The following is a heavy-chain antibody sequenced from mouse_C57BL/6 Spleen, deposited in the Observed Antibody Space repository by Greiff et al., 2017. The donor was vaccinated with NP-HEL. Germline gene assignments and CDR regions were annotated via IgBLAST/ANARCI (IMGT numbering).Heavy chain of an antibody. V-gene: IGHV5-9-1*02. Sequence: EVQGVESGEGLVKPGGSLKLSCAASGFTFSSYAMSWVRQTPEKRLEWVAYISSGGDYIYYADTVKGRFTISRDNARNTLYLQMSSLKSEDTAMYYCTRVGLGPYYYAMDYWGQGTSVTVSS. CDR1: GFTFSSYA. CDR2: ISSGGDYI. D-gene: IGHD4-1*01. J-gene: IGHJ4*01. CDR3: TRVGLGPYYYAMDY.